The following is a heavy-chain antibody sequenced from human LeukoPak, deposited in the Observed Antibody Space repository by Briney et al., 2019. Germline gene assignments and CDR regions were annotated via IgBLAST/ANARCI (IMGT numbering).Heavy chain of an antibody. CDR1: GFTFDDYG. CDR2: ISGDGGST. Sequence: GRSLRLSCAASGFTFDDYGMHWVRQAPGKGLEWVSLISGDGGSTYYADSVKGRFTISRDNSKNSLYLQMNSLRTEDTALYYCAKAPLRYFDWLFLHWGQGTLVTVSS. D-gene: IGHD3-9*01. J-gene: IGHJ1*01. V-gene: IGHV3-43*02. CDR3: AKAPLRYFDWLFLH.